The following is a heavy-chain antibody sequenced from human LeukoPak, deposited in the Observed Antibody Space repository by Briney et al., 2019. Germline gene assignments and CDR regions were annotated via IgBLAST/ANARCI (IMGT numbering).Heavy chain of an antibody. V-gene: IGHV4-4*07. D-gene: IGHD6-19*01. Sequence: SETLSLTCTVSGGSISSYYWSWIRQPAGKGLEWIGRIYTSGSTNYNPSLESRVTMSVDTSKNQFSLKLSSVTAADTAVYYCASMYSSGDDNYFDYWGQGTLVTVSS. CDR1: GGSISSYY. J-gene: IGHJ4*02. CDR2: IYTSGST. CDR3: ASMYSSGDDNYFDY.